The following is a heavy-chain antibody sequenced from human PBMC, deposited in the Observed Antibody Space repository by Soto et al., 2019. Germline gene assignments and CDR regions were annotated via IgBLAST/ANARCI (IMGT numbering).Heavy chain of an antibody. Sequence: GGSLRLSCAASVFTVSSNYMSWVRQAPGKGLEWVSVIYSGGSTYYADSVKGRFTISRHNSKNTLYLQMNSLRAEDTAVYYCARDPRSGWPFFDYWGQGTLVTVSS. CDR2: IYSGGST. J-gene: IGHJ4*02. V-gene: IGHV3-53*04. CDR3: ARDPRSGWPFFDY. D-gene: IGHD6-19*01. CDR1: VFTVSSNY.